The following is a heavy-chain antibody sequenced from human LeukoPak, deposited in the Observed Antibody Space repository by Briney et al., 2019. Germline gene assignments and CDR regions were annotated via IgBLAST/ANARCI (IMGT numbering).Heavy chain of an antibody. J-gene: IGHJ4*02. CDR2: IKHDGSEK. CDR3: ARGRAFDY. CDR1: GFTFTTSW. Sequence: PGGSLRLSCAASGFTFTTSWMNWIRQAPGKGLEWVANIKHDGSEKHYVDSVKGRFTISRDNAKNSLYLQMNSLRAEDTAVYYCARGRAFDYWGQGTLVTVSS. V-gene: IGHV3-7*03.